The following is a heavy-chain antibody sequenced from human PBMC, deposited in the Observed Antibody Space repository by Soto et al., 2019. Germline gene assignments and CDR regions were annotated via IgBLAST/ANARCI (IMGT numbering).Heavy chain of an antibody. CDR2: IYWDDDK. CDR3: AHRVLRTVFGLVTTTAIFFDF. CDR1: GFSLTTSGVG. D-gene: IGHD3-3*01. Sequence: QITLNESGPTVVRPTETLTLTCRFSGFSLTTSGVGVGWIRQSPGKAPEWLALIYWDDDKRYSASLKSRLTFTKDTSKNQVVLTVSDLDPTDTATYYCAHRVLRTVFGLVTTTAIFFDFWGPGTPVAVSS. V-gene: IGHV2-5*02. J-gene: IGHJ4*02.